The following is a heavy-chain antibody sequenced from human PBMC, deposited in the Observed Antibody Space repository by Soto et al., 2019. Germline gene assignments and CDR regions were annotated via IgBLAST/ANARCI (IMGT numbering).Heavy chain of an antibody. CDR1: GFTFSSYD. D-gene: IGHD2-15*01. Sequence: GGSLRLSCAASGFTFSSYDMHWVLQATGKGLEWVSAIGTAGDTYYPGSVKGRFTISRENAKNSLYLQMNSLRAGDTAVYYCARGAYCSGGSCYSSVARGSYYYYVMDFWGHGTTFTVSS. J-gene: IGHJ6*02. CDR3: ARGAYCSGGSCYSSVARGSYYYYVMDF. V-gene: IGHV3-13*04. CDR2: IGTAGDT.